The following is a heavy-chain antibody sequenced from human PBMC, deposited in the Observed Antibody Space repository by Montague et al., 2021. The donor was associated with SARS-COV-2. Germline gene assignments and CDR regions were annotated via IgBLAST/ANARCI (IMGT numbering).Heavy chain of an antibody. J-gene: IGHJ4*02. Sequence: SETLSLTCTVSGDSVSSSYWWSWARQAPGKGLEWIGEIFHTEASNYNPSLKSRVIISLDKSKNQFSLNLNSVTAADTAVYFCASALAHFDYWGQGTLVTVSS. CDR2: IFHTEAS. CDR3: ASALAHFDY. D-gene: IGHD2-21*01. CDR1: GDSVSSSYW. V-gene: IGHV4-4*02.